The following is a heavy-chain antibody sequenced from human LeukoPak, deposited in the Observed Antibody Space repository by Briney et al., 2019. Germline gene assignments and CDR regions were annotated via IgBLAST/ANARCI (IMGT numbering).Heavy chain of an antibody. CDR3: ARDSSSWPYYYGMDV. CDR2: IKQDGSEK. J-gene: IGHJ6*02. D-gene: IGHD6-13*01. CDR1: GFTFSSYW. V-gene: IGHV3-7*01. Sequence: GGSLRLSRATSGFTFSSYWMSWVRQAPGKGLEWVANIKQDGSEKYYVDSVKGRFTISRDNAKNSLYLQMNSLRAEDTAVYYCARDSSSWPYYYGMDVWGQGTTVTVSS.